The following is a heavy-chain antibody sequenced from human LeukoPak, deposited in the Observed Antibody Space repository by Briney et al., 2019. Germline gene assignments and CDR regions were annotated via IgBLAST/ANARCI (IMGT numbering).Heavy chain of an antibody. Sequence: PETLSLTSTVSAASISSYYWSWIRQPAGEGLEWIGRIYTSGSTNYNPPLKSRVTMSVDTSKNQFSLKLSSVTAADTAVYYCARDIWFGELFIPGYYYMDVWGKGTTVTVSS. CDR3: ARDIWFGELFIPGYYYMDV. D-gene: IGHD3-10*01. V-gene: IGHV4-4*07. CDR2: IYTSGST. CDR1: AASISSYY. J-gene: IGHJ6*03.